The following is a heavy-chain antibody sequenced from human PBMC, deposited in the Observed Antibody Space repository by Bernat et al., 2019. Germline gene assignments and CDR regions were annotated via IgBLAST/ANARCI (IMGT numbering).Heavy chain of an antibody. CDR1: GFTFSDAW. CDR3: GTGGGTFDY. CDR2: IERKSDGGTT. D-gene: IGHD3-3*01. V-gene: IGHV3-15*04. Sequence: EVQLVESGGVLVKPGGSLRLSCAASGFTFSDAWMSWVRQAPGKGLEWVGRIERKSDGGTTAYAATVKGRFIISRDYSTDILDLQMNSLKTGDTGVYYWGTGGGTFDYWGQGTLVTVSS. J-gene: IGHJ4*02.